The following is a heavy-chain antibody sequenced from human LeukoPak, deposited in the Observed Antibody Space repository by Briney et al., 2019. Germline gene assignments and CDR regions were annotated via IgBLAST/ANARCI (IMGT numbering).Heavy chain of an antibody. J-gene: IGHJ4*02. Sequence: GGSLRLSCAASGFTFSKYWMLWVRQAPGKGLESVSRINTDGTVTTYADSVKGRFTDSRDNADNTMFLQMNSVRDEDTAVYYCATKQWLAPPPDSWGQGTPVTVSS. D-gene: IGHD6-19*01. CDR3: ATKQWLAPPPDS. CDR1: GFTFSKYW. CDR2: INTDGTVT. V-gene: IGHV3-74*01.